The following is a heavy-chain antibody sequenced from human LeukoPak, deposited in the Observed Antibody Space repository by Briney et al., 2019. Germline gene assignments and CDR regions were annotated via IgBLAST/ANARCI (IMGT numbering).Heavy chain of an antibody. D-gene: IGHD6-13*01. CDR3: ARDKLPSYSSSWQDLDYYYYYYMDV. Sequence: GGSLRLSCAASGFTFSSYAMHWVRQAPGKGLERVAVISYDGSNKYYADSVKGRFTISRDNSKNTLYLQMNSLRAEDTAVYYCARDKLPSYSSSWQDLDYYYYYYMDVWGKGTTVTVSS. V-gene: IGHV3-30-3*01. CDR1: GFTFSSYA. J-gene: IGHJ6*03. CDR2: ISYDGSNK.